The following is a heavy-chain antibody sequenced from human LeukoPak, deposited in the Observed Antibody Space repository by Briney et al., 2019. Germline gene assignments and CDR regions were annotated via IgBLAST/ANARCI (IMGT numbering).Heavy chain of an antibody. J-gene: IGHJ1*01. CDR2: INPSGGST. D-gene: IGHD3-10*02. CDR3: ARGVFGELEKLMFQH. Sequence: ASVKVSCKASGYTFTSYYMHWVRQAPGQGLEWMGIINPSGGSTSYPQKFQDRVTMTRDTSTSTVHMELSSLKSDDTAIYYCARGVFGELEKLMFQHWGQGTLVTVSS. CDR1: GYTFTSYY. V-gene: IGHV1-46*01.